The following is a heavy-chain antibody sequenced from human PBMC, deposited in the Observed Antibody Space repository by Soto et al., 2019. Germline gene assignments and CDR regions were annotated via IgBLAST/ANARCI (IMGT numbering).Heavy chain of an antibody. CDR1: GGTFSSHS. Sequence: VQLMQSGAEVKQPGSSVKVSCKASGGTFSSHSINWVRQAPGQGLEWMGGIITLFGTANYAQNFQDRVTITADQSTSTAYMELNSLRSDDTAVYYCAREVGYGDFSAALLDWGQGTLVTVSS. CDR3: AREVGYGDFSAALLD. CDR2: IITLFGTA. V-gene: IGHV1-69*01. D-gene: IGHD4-17*01. J-gene: IGHJ4*02.